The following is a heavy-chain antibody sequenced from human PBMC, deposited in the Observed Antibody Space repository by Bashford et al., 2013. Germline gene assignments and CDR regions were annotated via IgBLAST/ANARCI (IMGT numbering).Heavy chain of an antibody. D-gene: IGHD3-9*01. CDR3: AKILTGLDS. CDR2: ITSTSNFK. J-gene: IGHJ4*03. V-gene: IGHV3-48*02. Sequence: VRQAPGKGLEWIAYITSTSNFKYYADSVKGRFTISRDNAKSSLYLQMNSLRDEDTAVYYCAKILTGLDSWGQGTLVTVSS.